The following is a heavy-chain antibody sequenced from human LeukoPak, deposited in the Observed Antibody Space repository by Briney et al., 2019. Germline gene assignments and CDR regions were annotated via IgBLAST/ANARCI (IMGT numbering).Heavy chain of an antibody. V-gene: IGHV3-23*01. CDR3: AKDIVATIGRYYYYGMDV. J-gene: IGHJ6*02. CDR1: GFTFSSYA. Sequence: GGSLRLSCAASGFTFSSYAMSWVRQAPGKGLEWVSAISGSGGSTYYADSVKGRFTISRDNSKNTLYLQMNSLRAEDTAVYYCAKDIVATIGRYYYYGMDVWGQGTTVTVSS. D-gene: IGHD5-12*01. CDR2: ISGSGGST.